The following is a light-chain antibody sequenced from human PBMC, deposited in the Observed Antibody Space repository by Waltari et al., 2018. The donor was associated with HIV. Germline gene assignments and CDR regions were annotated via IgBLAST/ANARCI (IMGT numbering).Light chain of an antibody. Sequence: DIVMTQSPLSLAVTPGEPASISCRSRQSLLKSNGYIYLDWYLQKPGQSPQLLIYLGSNRASGVPDRFSGSGSATDFTLKISRVEPEDVGIYYCMQGLEVPLTFGGGTRVEI. V-gene: IGKV2-28*01. CDR3: MQGLEVPLT. CDR2: LGS. CDR1: QSLLKSNGYIY. J-gene: IGKJ4*01.